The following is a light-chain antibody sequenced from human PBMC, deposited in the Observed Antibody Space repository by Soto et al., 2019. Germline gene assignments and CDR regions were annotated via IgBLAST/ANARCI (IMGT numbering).Light chain of an antibody. CDR1: QSVSSY. J-gene: IGKJ2*01. Sequence: EIVLTQSPATLSLSPGERATLSCRASQSVSSYLAWYQQKPGQAPRLLIYDASNSATGIPARFSGSGSGTDFTISISSLEPEDFAVYSCQQRSNWPPYTFGQGTKLEIK. V-gene: IGKV3-11*01. CDR3: QQRSNWPPYT. CDR2: DAS.